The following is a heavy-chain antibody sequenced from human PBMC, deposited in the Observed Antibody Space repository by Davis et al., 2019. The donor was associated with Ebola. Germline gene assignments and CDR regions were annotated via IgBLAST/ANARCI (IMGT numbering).Heavy chain of an antibody. CDR1: GFTFSKYW. CDR3: VCSDYGDY. CDR2: IKNDGSYT. V-gene: IGHV3-74*01. Sequence: GESLKISCAASGFTFSKYWMHWVRQAPGKGLVWISRIKNDGSYTTYADSVKGRFTISRDNAKNTLNLQMNSLRAEDTAVYYCVCSDYGDYWGQGTLVTASS. D-gene: IGHD6-19*01. J-gene: IGHJ4*02.